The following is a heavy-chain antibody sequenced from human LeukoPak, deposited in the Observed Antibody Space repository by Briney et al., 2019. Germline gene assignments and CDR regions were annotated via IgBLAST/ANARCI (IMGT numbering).Heavy chain of an antibody. J-gene: IGHJ3*02. V-gene: IGHV1-2*02. CDR1: GYTFTGYY. CDR2: INPNSGGT. Sequence: ASVKVSCKASGYTFTGYYMHWARQAPGQGLEWMGWINPNSGGTNYAQKFQGRVTMTRDTSISTAYMELSRLRSDDTAVYYCARDAVVVVAATRADAFDIWGQGTMVTVSS. D-gene: IGHD2-15*01. CDR3: ARDAVVVVAATRADAFDI.